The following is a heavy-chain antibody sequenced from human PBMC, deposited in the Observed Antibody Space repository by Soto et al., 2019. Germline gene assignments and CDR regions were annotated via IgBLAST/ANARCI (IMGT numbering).Heavy chain of an antibody. CDR2: ISGSGGST. J-gene: IGHJ4*02. V-gene: IGHV3-23*01. Sequence: LRLSCAASGFTFSSYAMSWVRQAPGKGLEWVSAISGSGGSTYYADSVKGRFTISRDNIKNTLYLQMNSLRAENTAVYYCAKDSSLGSPRYFDYWGQGTLVTVSS. CDR3: AKDSSLGSPRYFDY. CDR1: GFTFSSYA.